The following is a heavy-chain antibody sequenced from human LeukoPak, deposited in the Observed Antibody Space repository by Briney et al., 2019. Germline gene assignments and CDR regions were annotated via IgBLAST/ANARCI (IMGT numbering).Heavy chain of an antibody. J-gene: IGHJ5*02. Sequence: GGSLRLSCTASGFTFGDYAMSWVRQAPGKGLEWVGFIRSKAYGGTKEYAASVKGRFTISRDDSKSIAYLQMNSLKTEDTAVYYCTRDFNPSRTYYDILTGYYEGWFDPWGQGTLVTVSS. CDR3: TRDFNPSRTYYDILTGYYEGWFDP. D-gene: IGHD3-9*01. CDR1: GFTFGDYA. V-gene: IGHV3-49*04. CDR2: IRSKAYGGTK.